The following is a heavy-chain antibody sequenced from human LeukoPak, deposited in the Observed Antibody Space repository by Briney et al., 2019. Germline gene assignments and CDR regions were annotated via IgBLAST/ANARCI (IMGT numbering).Heavy chain of an antibody. CDR3: ARSSWFGGRSEWRWFDP. Sequence: GASVKVSCKASGYTFSSYGISWVRQAPGQGLERMGGISGYTGNTNYAQNLQGRVTMTTDTSTSTAYMELRSLRSDDTALYYCARSSWFGGRSEWRWFDPWGQGTLVTVSS. CDR1: GYTFSSYG. J-gene: IGHJ5*02. V-gene: IGHV1-18*01. D-gene: IGHD3-10*01. CDR2: ISGYTGNT.